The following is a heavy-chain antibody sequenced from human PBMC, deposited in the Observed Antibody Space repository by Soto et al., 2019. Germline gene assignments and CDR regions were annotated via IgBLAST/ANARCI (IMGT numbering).Heavy chain of an antibody. CDR2: IIPIFGTA. Sequence: ASVKVSCKASGGTFSSYAISWVRQAPGQGLEWMGGIIPIFGTANYAQKFQGRVTITADESTSTAYMELSSLRSEDTAVYYCARDRVAASYYYGMDVWGQGTTVTVSS. CDR1: GGTFSSYA. J-gene: IGHJ6*02. CDR3: ARDRVAASYYYGMDV. V-gene: IGHV1-69*13. D-gene: IGHD3-10*01.